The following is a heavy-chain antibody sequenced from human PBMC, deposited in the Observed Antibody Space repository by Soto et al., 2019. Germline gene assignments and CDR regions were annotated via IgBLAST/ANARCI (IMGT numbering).Heavy chain of an antibody. Sequence: GGSLRLSCAASGFTFSSYAMSWVRQAPGKGLEWVSAISGSGGSTYYADSVKGRSTISRDNSKNTLYLQMNSLRAEDTAVYYCAKGALGYCSGGSCFHYYGMDVWGQGTTVTVSS. V-gene: IGHV3-23*01. CDR1: GFTFSSYA. CDR2: ISGSGGST. J-gene: IGHJ6*02. D-gene: IGHD2-15*01. CDR3: AKGALGYCSGGSCFHYYGMDV.